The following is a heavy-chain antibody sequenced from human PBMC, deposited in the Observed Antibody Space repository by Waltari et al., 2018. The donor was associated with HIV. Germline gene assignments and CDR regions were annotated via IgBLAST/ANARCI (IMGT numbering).Heavy chain of an antibody. Sequence: QVQLVQSGAEVKKPGASVKVSCKASGYTFTGYYMHWARQAPGQGLEWMGWINPASGRPTDAQKFQGRVTMTRDTSVSTAYMELSRLRSDEAAGYCCARGPPYYYGLGSPGGGWFDPWGQGTLVTVSS. D-gene: IGHD3-10*01. CDR2: INPASGRP. CDR1: GYTFTGYY. J-gene: IGHJ5*02. CDR3: ARGPPYYYGLGSPGGGWFDP. V-gene: IGHV1-2*02.